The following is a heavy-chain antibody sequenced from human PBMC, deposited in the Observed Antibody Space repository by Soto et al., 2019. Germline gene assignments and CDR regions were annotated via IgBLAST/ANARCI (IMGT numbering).Heavy chain of an antibody. CDR2: IKQDGSEK. V-gene: IGHV3-7*03. CDR3: ARETVGYSCYDLLRYYYYGMDV. CDR1: GFTFSSYW. D-gene: IGHD5-12*01. J-gene: IGHJ6*02. Sequence: GGSLRLSCAASGFTFSSYWMSWVRQAPGKGLEWVANIKQDGSEKYYVDSVKGRFTISRDNAKNSLYLQMNSLRAEDTAVYYCARETVGYSCYDLLRYYYYGMDVWGQGTTVTVSS.